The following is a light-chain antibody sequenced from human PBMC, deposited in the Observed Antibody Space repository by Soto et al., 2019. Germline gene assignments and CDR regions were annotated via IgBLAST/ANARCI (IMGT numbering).Light chain of an antibody. Sequence: QSVLTQPPSASGTPGQRVTISCSGSSSNIGSKYVYWYQQLPGTAPKLLMYRNNQRPSGVPDRFSGSKSGTSASLAISGLRSEDEADYRCAAWDSNLGGPAFGGGTKLTVL. CDR1: SSNIGSKY. CDR3: AAWDSNLGGPA. V-gene: IGLV1-47*01. J-gene: IGLJ2*01. CDR2: RNN.